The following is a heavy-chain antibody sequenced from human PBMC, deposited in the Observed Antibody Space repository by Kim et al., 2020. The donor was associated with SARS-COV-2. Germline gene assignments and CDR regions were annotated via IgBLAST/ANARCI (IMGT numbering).Heavy chain of an antibody. CDR3: ASGHLDSSSWYAVYYYYYYMDV. CDR1: GGTFSSYA. D-gene: IGHD6-13*01. CDR2: IIPIFGTA. J-gene: IGHJ6*03. V-gene: IGHV1-69*13. Sequence: SVKVSCKASGGTFSSYAISWVRQAPGQGLEWMGGIIPIFGTANYAQKFQGRVTITADESTSTAYMELSSLRSEDTAVYYCASGHLDSSSWYAVYYYYYYMDVWGKGTTVTVSS.